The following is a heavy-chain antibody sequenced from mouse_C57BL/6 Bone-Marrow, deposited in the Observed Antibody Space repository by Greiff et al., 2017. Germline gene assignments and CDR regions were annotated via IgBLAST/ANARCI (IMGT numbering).Heavy chain of an antibody. CDR3: ARLGNPYFDY. Sequence: EVQLQESGGGLVKPGGSLKLSCAASGFTFSSYTMSWVRQTPGKRLEWVATISGGGGNTYYPDSVKGRFTISRDNAKNTLYLQMSSLRSEDTALYYCARLGNPYFDYWGQGTTLTVSS. CDR2: ISGGGGNT. J-gene: IGHJ2*01. D-gene: IGHD2-1*01. CDR1: GFTFSSYT. V-gene: IGHV5-9*01.